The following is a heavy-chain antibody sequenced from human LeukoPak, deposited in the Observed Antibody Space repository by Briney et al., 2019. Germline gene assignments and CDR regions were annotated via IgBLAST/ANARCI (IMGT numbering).Heavy chain of an antibody. Sequence: PGGSLRLSCAASGFTFSSYAMHWVRQAPGKGLEYVSAISSNGGSTYYANSVKGRFTISRDNSKNTLYLQMGSLRAEDMAVYYCARVRSDYYDSSGYLDYWGQGTLVTVSS. V-gene: IGHV3-64*01. D-gene: IGHD3-22*01. CDR1: GFTFSSYA. J-gene: IGHJ4*02. CDR2: ISSNGGST. CDR3: ARVRSDYYDSSGYLDY.